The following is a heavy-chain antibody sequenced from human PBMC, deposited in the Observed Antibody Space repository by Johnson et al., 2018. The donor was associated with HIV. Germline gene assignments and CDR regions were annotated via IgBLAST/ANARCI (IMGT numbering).Heavy chain of an antibody. CDR1: GFTFSSYA. J-gene: IGHJ3*02. Sequence: QVQLVESGGGLVQPGGSLRLSCAASGFTFSSYAMSWVRQAPGKGLEWVAVISYDGTNKYYADSVKGRFTISRDNSKNTLYLQMNSLRAEDTAVFYCAKIVATSDDVFDIWGQGTKVTVSS. CDR2: ISYDGTNK. V-gene: IGHV3-30*18. CDR3: AKIVATSDDVFDI. D-gene: IGHD5-12*01.